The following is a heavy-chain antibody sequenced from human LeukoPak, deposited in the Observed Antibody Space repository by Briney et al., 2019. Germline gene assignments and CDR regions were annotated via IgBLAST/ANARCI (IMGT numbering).Heavy chain of an antibody. V-gene: IGHV4-59*08. D-gene: IGHD5-12*01. J-gene: IGHJ4*02. CDR2: NYYTGST. Sequence: PSETLSLTCTVSGGSISRHYWMWIRQPPGKGLEWLGYNYYTGSTNYNSSLGGRITILIDTSKNQFSLTLTSVTAADTAVYYCARQGGGYDWGQGILVTVSS. CDR1: GGSISRHY. CDR3: ARQGGGYD.